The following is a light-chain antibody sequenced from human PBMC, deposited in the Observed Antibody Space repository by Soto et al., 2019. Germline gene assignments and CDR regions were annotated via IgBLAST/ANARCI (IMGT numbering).Light chain of an antibody. Sequence: DIQMTQSPSSLSASVGDRVTITCRASQSISRYLNWYQQKPGKAPKLLIYKASTLKSGVPSRFSGSGSGTEFTLTISSLQPDDFATYYCQHYNSYSEAFGQGTKVDIK. CDR3: QHYNSYSEA. CDR1: QSISRY. V-gene: IGKV1-5*03. J-gene: IGKJ1*01. CDR2: KAS.